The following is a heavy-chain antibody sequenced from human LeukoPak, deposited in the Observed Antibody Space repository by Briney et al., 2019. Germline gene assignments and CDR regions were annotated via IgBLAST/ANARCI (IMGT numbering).Heavy chain of an antibody. CDR2: IYYSGST. CDR1: GGSISSSSYY. D-gene: IGHD1-14*01. CDR3: ARAPGGNPTTHYFDY. J-gene: IGHJ4*02. V-gene: IGHV4-39*07. Sequence: SETLSLTCTVSGGSISSSSYYWGWIRQPPGKGLEWIGSIYYSGSTYYNPSLKSRVTISVDTSKNQFSLNLSSVTAADTAVYYCARAPGGNPTTHYFDYWGQGTLVTVSS.